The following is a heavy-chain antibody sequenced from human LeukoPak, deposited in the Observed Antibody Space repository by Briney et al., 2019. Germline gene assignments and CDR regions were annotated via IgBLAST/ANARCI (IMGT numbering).Heavy chain of an antibody. D-gene: IGHD5-24*01. CDR2: SNSDGSST. CDR1: GFTLRNYW. J-gene: IGHJ3*02. Sequence: PGGSLRLSCAASGFTLRNYWIQWVRQAPGKGLVWVSHSNSDGSSTNYADSVKGRFTISRDNAKNTLYLQMNNLRAEGTAVYYCARAIYDAFDIWGQGTMVTVSS. V-gene: IGHV3-74*01. CDR3: ARAIYDAFDI.